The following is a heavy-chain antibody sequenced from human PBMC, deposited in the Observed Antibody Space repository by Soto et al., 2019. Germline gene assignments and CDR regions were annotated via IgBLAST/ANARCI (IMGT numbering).Heavy chain of an antibody. D-gene: IGHD3-22*01. V-gene: IGHV1-69*13. CDR3: ARVVPYYYDSSGYGYFDY. Sequence: GASVKVSCKASGGTFSSYAISWVRQAPGQGLEWMGWIIPIFGTANYAQKFQGRVTITADESTSTAYMELSSLRSEDTAAYYCARVVPYYYDSSGYGYFDYWGQGTLVTVSS. J-gene: IGHJ4*02. CDR1: GGTFSSYA. CDR2: IIPIFGTA.